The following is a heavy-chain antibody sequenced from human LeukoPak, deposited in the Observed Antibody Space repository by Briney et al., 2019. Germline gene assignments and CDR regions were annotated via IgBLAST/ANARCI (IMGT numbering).Heavy chain of an antibody. CDR2: IKRKEDGEAT. Sequence: NPGGSLRLSCAASGFISRSAWMNWVRQAPGKGLEWVGRIKRKEDGEATDYAAPVKGRFTISRDDSRNTLYLRMNSLKTDDTAVYFCTTGQDTTPHDGYWGQGTLVTVS. D-gene: IGHD1-1*01. CDR3: TTGQDTTPHDGY. J-gene: IGHJ4*02. CDR1: GFISRSAW. V-gene: IGHV3-15*01.